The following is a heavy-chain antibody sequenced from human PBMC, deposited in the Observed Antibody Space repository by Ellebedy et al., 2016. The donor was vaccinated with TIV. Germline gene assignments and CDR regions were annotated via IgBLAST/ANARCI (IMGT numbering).Heavy chain of an antibody. CDR3: AREGGNSGAYFDY. CDR1: GYTFIGYY. V-gene: IGHV1-2*02. CDR2: IYPNNGGT. J-gene: IGHJ4*02. D-gene: IGHD4-23*01. Sequence: ASVKVSCXTSGYTFIGYYMHWVRQAPGQGLEWMGWIYPNNGGTNYAQKFQGRVTMTRDTSISTAYMELSRLRSDDTAVYYCAREGGNSGAYFDYWGQGTLVTVSS.